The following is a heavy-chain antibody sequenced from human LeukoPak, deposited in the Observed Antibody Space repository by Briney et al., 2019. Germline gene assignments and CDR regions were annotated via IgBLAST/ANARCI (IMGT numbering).Heavy chain of an antibody. D-gene: IGHD2-15*01. V-gene: IGHV1-2*02. CDR2: INPNSGGT. CDR1: GYTFTGYY. CDR3: ATGPPLYCSGGSCYSFFRYHYFDY. Sequence: ASVTVSCKASGYTFTGYYMHWVRQAPGQGLEWMGWINPNSGGTNYAQKFQGRVTMTRDTSISTAYMELSRLRSDDTAVYYCATGPPLYCSGGSCYSFFRYHYFDYWGQGTLVTVSS. J-gene: IGHJ4*02.